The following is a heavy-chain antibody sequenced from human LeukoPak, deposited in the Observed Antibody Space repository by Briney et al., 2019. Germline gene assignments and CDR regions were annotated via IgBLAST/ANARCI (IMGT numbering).Heavy chain of an antibody. D-gene: IGHD3-22*01. CDR1: GFTFSSYA. V-gene: IGHV3-30*04. Sequence: GGSLRLSCAASGFTFSSYAMHWVRQAPGKGLEWVAVISYDGSNKYYADSVKGRFTISRDNSKNTLYLQMTSLRAEDTAVYYCARDYYDSSGYYYYYYYYMDVWGKGTTVTVSS. CDR2: ISYDGSNK. CDR3: ARDYYDSSGYYYYYYYYMDV. J-gene: IGHJ6*03.